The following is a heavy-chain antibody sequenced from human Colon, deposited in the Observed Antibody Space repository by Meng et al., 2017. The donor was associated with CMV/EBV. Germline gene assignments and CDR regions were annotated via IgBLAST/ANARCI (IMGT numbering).Heavy chain of an antibody. Sequence: MDWVRQAPGKGLEWLSSISSSSSYIYHADSMKGRFTISRDNAKNSLYLQMNSLRAEDTAVYYCARDLAPQSDYYDSSGYYYLPKGFDYWGQGTLVTVSS. CDR3: ARDLAPQSDYYDSSGYYYLPKGFDY. V-gene: IGHV3-21*01. D-gene: IGHD3-22*01. CDR2: ISSSSSYI. J-gene: IGHJ4*02.